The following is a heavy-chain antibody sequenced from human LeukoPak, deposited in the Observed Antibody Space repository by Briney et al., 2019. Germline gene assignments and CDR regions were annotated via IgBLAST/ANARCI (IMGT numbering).Heavy chain of an antibody. D-gene: IGHD3-3*01. V-gene: IGHV3-23*01. Sequence: GGSLRLSCAASGFTFGTYAMSWVRQAPGKGLEWVSTISASGGTTYYADSVKGRFTISRDDFKNTLYLQMNTLRAEDTALYYCAKDGLTIFGVINDAFDIWGQGTMVTVSS. CDR3: AKDGLTIFGVINDAFDI. CDR1: GFTFGTYA. CDR2: ISASGGTT. J-gene: IGHJ3*02.